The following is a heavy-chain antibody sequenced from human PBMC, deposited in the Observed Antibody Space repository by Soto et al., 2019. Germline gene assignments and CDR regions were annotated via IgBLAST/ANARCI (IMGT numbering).Heavy chain of an antibody. CDR1: GFTVGNNY. J-gene: IGHJ3*02. V-gene: IGHV3-53*01. CDR2: FYGGGRP. Sequence: GGSLRLSCAASGFTVGNNYMTWVRHAPGKGLEWVSVFYGGGRPYYADSVKGRFSVSRDNSKNTVYLHMNSLRAEDTAVYYCARGHYYYDSRGLQNGAFDIWGQGTMVTVSS. CDR3: ARGHYYYDSRGLQNGAFDI. D-gene: IGHD3-22*01.